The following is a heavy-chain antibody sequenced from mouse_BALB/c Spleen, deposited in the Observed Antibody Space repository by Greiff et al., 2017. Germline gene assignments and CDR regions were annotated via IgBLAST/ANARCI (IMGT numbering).Heavy chain of an antibody. CDR1: GYTFTDYW. J-gene: IGHJ4*01. D-gene: IGHD2-14*01. V-gene: IGHV1-69*01. CDR3: ARSYRYAMDY. CDR2: IDTSDSYT. Sequence: VQLQQPGAELVMPGASVKMSCKASGYTFTDYWMHWVKQRPGQGLEWIGAIDTSDSYTSYNQKFKGKATLTVDESSSTAYMQLSSLTSEDSAVYYCARSYRYAMDYWGQGTSVTVSS.